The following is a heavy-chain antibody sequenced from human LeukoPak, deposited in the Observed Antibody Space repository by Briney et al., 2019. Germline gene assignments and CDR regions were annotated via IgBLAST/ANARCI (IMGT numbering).Heavy chain of an antibody. V-gene: IGHV4-34*01. CDR1: GESFSGYY. CDR2: INHSGST. D-gene: IGHD5-24*01. J-gene: IGHJ6*03. Sequence: SETLSLTCAVYGESFSGYYWSWIRQSPGKGLEWIGEINHSGSTNYNPSLKSRVTISVDTSKNQFSLNLSSVTAADTAVYYCARHLRWLQLHGYYFYMDVWGRGTTVTISS. CDR3: ARHLRWLQLHGYYFYMDV.